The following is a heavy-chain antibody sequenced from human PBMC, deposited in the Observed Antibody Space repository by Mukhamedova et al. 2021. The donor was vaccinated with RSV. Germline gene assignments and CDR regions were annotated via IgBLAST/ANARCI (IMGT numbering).Heavy chain of an antibody. CDR3: TRSRDGYKLMGDS. CDR1: GFTLRSYW. CDR2: INGDGSST. D-gene: IGHD5-24*01. J-gene: IGHJ5*01. Sequence: GFTLRSYWMHWVRQAPGKGLVWVSRINGDGSSTAYADSVKGRFTISRDNAENTLYLQMNSLRAEDTALSYCTRSRDGYKLMGDS. V-gene: IGHV3-74*01.